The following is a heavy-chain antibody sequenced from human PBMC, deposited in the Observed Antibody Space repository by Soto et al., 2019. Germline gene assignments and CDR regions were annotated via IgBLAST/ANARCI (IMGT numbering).Heavy chain of an antibody. CDR2: IIPILGIA. J-gene: IGHJ6*02. CDR1: GGTFSSYT. V-gene: IGHV1-69*02. D-gene: IGHD3-3*01. CDR3: AYEADSGYDFWSGYYPRGDYYYYGMDV. Sequence: SVKVSCKASGGTFSSYTISWVRQAPGQGLEWMGRIIPILGIANYAQKFQGRVTITADKSTSTAYMELSSLRSEDTAVYYCAYEADSGYDFWSGYYPRGDYYYYGMDVWGQGTKVTVSS.